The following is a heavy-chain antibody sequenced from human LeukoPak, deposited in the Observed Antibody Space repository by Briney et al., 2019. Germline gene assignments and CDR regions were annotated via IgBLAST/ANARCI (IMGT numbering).Heavy chain of an antibody. D-gene: IGHD4-11*01. CDR3: AAMTSVTTGDY. CDR2: IRYDGSDK. V-gene: IGHV3-30*02. J-gene: IGHJ4*02. Sequence: GGSLRLSCSASVFPFSSYGMHLVRQAPGKGLEWVAFIRYDGSDKFYADSVKGRFTISRDNSKNTLYLQMNSLRAEDTAVYYCAAMTSVTTGDYWGQGTLVTVSS. CDR1: VFPFSSYG.